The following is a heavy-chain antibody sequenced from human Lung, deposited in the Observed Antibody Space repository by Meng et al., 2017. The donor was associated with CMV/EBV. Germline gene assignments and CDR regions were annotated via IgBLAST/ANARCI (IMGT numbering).Heavy chain of an antibody. CDR2: IKQDGSEK. CDR3: ARVDFWTDQYYFDY. D-gene: IGHD3/OR15-3a*01. CDR1: GFTFSSYW. V-gene: IGHV3-7*01. Sequence: GGSLRLSCAASGFTFSSYWMSWVRQAPGKGLEWVANIKQDGSEKYYEDSVKGRFTISRDNAKYSLYLQMNSLRAEDTAVYYCARVDFWTDQYYFDYWGQGTLVTVSS. J-gene: IGHJ4*02.